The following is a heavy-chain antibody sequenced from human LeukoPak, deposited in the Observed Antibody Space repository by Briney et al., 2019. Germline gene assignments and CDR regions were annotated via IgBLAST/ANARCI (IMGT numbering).Heavy chain of an antibody. CDR3: ARDHCDDAACYPFDR. V-gene: IGHV4-4*07. CDR1: GVSFNYYY. CDR2: VYLGGST. Sequence: SETLSLTCNVSGVSFNYYYWSWIRQPAGKGLEWIGRVYLGGSTNYNPSLKSRVMMSLDKANNQFSLRLSSVTAADTATYYCARDHCDDAACYPFDRWGQGTLVTASS. J-gene: IGHJ4*02. D-gene: IGHD2-21*01.